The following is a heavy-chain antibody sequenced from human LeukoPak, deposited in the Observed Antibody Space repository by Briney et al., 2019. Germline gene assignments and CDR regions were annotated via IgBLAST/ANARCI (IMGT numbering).Heavy chain of an antibody. CDR1: GFTFRIYS. Sequence: GGSLRLSCAASGFTFRIYSMNWVRQAPGEGLEWLSYISSSGNSIYAADSVKGRFTISRDNSKNSLYLQMNSLRVDDTALYYCARGRRPASAGPRDNDAFDIWGQGTMVTVSS. V-gene: IGHV3-48*04. CDR3: ARGRRPASAGPRDNDAFDI. CDR2: ISSSGNSI. J-gene: IGHJ3*02. D-gene: IGHD6-13*01.